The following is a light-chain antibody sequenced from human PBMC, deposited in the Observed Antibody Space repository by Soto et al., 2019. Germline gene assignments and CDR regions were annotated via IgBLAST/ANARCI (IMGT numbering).Light chain of an antibody. Sequence: QSALTQPASVSGSPGQSITISCTGTSSDVGSYNLVSWYQQHPGKAPKLMIYEGSKRPSGVSNRFSGSKSGTTASLTISGLQAEDEADYYCCSYAGSSTFREVFGGGTQLTVL. CDR1: SSDVGSYNL. V-gene: IGLV2-23*03. CDR2: EGS. J-gene: IGLJ2*01. CDR3: CSYAGSSTFREV.